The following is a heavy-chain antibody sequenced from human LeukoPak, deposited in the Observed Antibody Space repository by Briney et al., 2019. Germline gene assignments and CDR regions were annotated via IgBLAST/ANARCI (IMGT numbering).Heavy chain of an antibody. CDR1: GYTFTSCG. J-gene: IGHJ4*02. V-gene: IGHV1-18*01. CDR2: ISAYNGNT. Sequence: ASVKVSCKASGYTFTSCGISWVRQAPGQGLEWMGWISAYNGNTNYAQKLQGRVTMTADTSTSTAYMELRSLRSDDTAVYYCARWPGPRWFGDYYFDYWGQGTLVTVSS. D-gene: IGHD3-10*01. CDR3: ARWPGPRWFGDYYFDY.